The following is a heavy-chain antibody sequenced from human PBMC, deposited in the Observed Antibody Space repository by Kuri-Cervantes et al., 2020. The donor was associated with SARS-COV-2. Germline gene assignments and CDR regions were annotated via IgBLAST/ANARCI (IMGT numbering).Heavy chain of an antibody. D-gene: IGHD1-26*01. V-gene: IGHV3-23*01. CDR1: GLPFSSYA. CDR3: ARDRDSGSYYGAFDI. CDR2: ISGSGGST. J-gene: IGHJ3*02. Sequence: GGSLRLFCAASGLPFSSYAMSWVRQAPGKGLEWVSAISGSGGSTYYADSVKGRLTISRDNSKNTMYMQMNSLRADESAVYYCARDRDSGSYYGAFDIWGQGKMVTVSS.